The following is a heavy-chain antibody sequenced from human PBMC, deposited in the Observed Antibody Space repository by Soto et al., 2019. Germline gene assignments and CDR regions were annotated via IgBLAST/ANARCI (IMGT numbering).Heavy chain of an antibody. J-gene: IGHJ4*02. V-gene: IGHV3-74*01. CDR1: GFTFSIYA. CDR2: INTDGSAT. CDR3: VRDRPGSQEYFDY. D-gene: IGHD3-10*01. Sequence: GGSLRLSCSASGFTFSIYAMHWVRQAPGKGLVWVSPINTDGSATRYADSVKGRFTISRDNAKNTVYLQMNSLRAEDTGVYSCVRDRPGSQEYFDYWGQGNMVTVSS.